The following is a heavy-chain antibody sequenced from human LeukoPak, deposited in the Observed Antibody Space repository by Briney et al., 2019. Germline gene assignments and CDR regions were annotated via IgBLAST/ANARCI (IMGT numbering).Heavy chain of an antibody. D-gene: IGHD1-26*01. Sequence: SETLSLTCTVSGGSISSYYWSWIRQPPRKGLEWIGYIYYSGSTNYNPSLKSRVTISVDTSKNQFSLKLSSVTAADTAVYYCARRMKGSGSYYYFDYWGQGTLVTVSS. CDR2: IYYSGST. CDR1: GGSISSYY. V-gene: IGHV4-59*08. J-gene: IGHJ4*02. CDR3: ARRMKGSGSYYYFDY.